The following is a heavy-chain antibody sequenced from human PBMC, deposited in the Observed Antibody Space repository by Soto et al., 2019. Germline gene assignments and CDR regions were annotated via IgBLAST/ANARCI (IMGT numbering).Heavy chain of an antibody. J-gene: IGHJ4*02. Sequence: ASVKVSCKASGYTFTSYAMHWVRQAPGQRLEWMGWINAGNGNTKYSQKFQGRVTITRDTSASTAYMELSSLRSEDTAVYYCARGERYSSSSIDYWGQATLVSVSS. CDR1: GYTFTSYA. V-gene: IGHV1-3*01. CDR3: ARGERYSSSSIDY. CDR2: INAGNGNT. D-gene: IGHD6-6*01.